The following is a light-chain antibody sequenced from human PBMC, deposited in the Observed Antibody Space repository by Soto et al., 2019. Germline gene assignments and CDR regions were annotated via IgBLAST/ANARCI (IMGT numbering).Light chain of an antibody. J-gene: IGKJ2*01. V-gene: IGKV4-1*01. CDR2: WAS. Sequence: DIVMTQSPDSLAVSLGERATINCKSSQSVLYTSNNKNYLAWYQQKPGQPPKLLIYWASARDSGVPDRFSGSGARTDFTLTVSSLQAEDVAVYYCQQYYSSPYTFGQGTKLEIQ. CDR3: QQYYSSPYT. CDR1: QSVLYTSNNKNY.